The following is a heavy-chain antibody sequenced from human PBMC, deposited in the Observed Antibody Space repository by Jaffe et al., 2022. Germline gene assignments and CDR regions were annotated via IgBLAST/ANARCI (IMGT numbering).Heavy chain of an antibody. D-gene: IGHD4-17*01. CDR1: GFSLSTSGVG. Sequence: QITLKESGPTLVKPTQTLTLTCTFSGFSLSTSGVGVGWIRQPPGKALEWLALIYWNDDKRYSPSLKSRLTITKDTSKNQVVLTMTNMDPVDTATYYCAHSPLTTVIADEYFQHWGQGTLVTVSS. CDR3: AHSPLTTVIADEYFQH. J-gene: IGHJ1*01. V-gene: IGHV2-5*01. CDR2: IYWNDDK.